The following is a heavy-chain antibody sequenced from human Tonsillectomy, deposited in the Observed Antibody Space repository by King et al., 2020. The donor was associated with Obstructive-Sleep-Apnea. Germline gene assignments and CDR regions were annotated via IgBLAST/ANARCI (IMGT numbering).Heavy chain of an antibody. J-gene: IGHJ6*02. CDR2: INTNTGNP. V-gene: IGHV7-4-1*02. Sequence: QLVQSGSELKKPGASVKVSCKASGYTFTSYSMNWVRQAPGQGLEWMGWINTNTGNPTYAQGFTGRFFFSLDTSVSTAYLQISSLKAEDTAVYYCARVTNYEILTGYYTSHYYYGMDVWGQGTTVTVSS. CDR1: GYTFTSYS. D-gene: IGHD3-9*01. CDR3: ARVTNYEILTGYYTSHYYYGMDV.